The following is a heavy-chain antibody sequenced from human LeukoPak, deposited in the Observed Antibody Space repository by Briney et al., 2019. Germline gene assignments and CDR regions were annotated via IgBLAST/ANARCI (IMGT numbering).Heavy chain of an antibody. CDR1: GYTFSSYW. D-gene: IGHD2-8*02. J-gene: IGHJ4*02. Sequence: GESLKISCKVSGYTFSSYWIGWVRQMPGKGLEWMGIIYPGDSDTRYSPSFQGQVTISADKSITTAYLQWNSLKASATAMYYCARSTGATGPVDYWGQGTLVTVSS. V-gene: IGHV5-51*01. CDR2: IYPGDSDT. CDR3: ARSTGATGPVDY.